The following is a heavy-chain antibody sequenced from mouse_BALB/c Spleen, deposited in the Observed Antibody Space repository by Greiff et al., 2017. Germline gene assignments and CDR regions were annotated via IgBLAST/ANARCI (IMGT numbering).Heavy chain of an antibody. V-gene: IGHV5-6-5*01. D-gene: IGHD1-2*01. J-gene: IGHJ4*01. CDR1: GFTFSSYA. CDR2: ISSGGST. CDR3: AKLRLRDYYAMDY. Sequence: EVQGVESGGGLVKPGGSLKLSCAASGFTFSSYAMSWVRQTPEKRLEWVASISSGGSTYYPDSVKGRFTISRDNARNILYLQMSSLRSEDTAMYYCAKLRLRDYYAMDYWGQGTSVTVSS.